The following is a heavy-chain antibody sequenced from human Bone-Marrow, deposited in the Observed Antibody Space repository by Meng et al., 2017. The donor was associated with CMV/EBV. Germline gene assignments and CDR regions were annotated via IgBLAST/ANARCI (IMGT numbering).Heavy chain of an antibody. Sequence: SVKVSCKASGFTFTSSAVQWVRQARGQRLEWIGWIVVGSGNTNYAQKFQERVTITRDMSTSTAYMELSSLRSEDTAVYYCARGYCSSTSCYPRSLMKRSFDYWGQGTLVTVSS. V-gene: IGHV1-58*01. CDR2: IVVGSGNT. CDR3: ARGYCSSTSCYPRSLMKRSFDY. CDR1: GFTFTSSA. D-gene: IGHD2-2*01. J-gene: IGHJ4*02.